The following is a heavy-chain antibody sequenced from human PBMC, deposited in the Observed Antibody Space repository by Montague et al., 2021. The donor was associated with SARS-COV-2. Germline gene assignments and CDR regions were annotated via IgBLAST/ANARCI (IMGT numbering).Heavy chain of an antibody. CDR1: GFSLNTSGMR. D-gene: IGHD3-9*01. CDR3: ARSYYDILTNYYDAFDI. CDR2: XDWDDDK. V-gene: IGHV2-70*04. J-gene: IGHJ3*02. Sequence: PALVKPTQTLTLTCTLSGFSLNTSGMRASWIRQPPGKALEWLARXDWDDDKFYSTSLKTRLTISKDTSKNQVVLTMTNMDPVDTATYYCARSYYDILTNYYDAFDIWGQGKMGTVSS.